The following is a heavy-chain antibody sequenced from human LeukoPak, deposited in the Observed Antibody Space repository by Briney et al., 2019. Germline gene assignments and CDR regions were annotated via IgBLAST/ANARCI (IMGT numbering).Heavy chain of an antibody. V-gene: IGHV3-73*01. CDR3: PQEITTLPVDAFYI. D-gene: IGHD3-22*01. Sequence: WGSLKLSCAVSGVSFSGSAMHWVRQASGKGLEWVGRIRNKANSYATAYAAFVKGMFTISRDDSKNTAYLQINSLKPENTPVYYCPQEITTLPVDAFYIWGQETMVTVSS. CDR1: GVSFSGSA. CDR2: IRNKANSYAT. J-gene: IGHJ3*02.